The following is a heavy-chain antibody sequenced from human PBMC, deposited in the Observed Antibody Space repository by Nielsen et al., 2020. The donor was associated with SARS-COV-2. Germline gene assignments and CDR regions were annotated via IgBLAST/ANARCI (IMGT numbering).Heavy chain of an antibody. V-gene: IGHV3-23*01. D-gene: IGHD6-19*01. CDR2: ISGSGGST. CDR1: GFTFSSYA. J-gene: IGHJ4*02. Sequence: GGFLRLSCAASGFTFSSYAMSWVRQAPGKGLEWVSAISGSGGSTYYADSVKGRFTISRDNSKNTLYLQMNSLRAEDTAVYYCAKRRVAVAGTWYFDYWGQGTLVTVSS. CDR3: AKRRVAVAGTWYFDY.